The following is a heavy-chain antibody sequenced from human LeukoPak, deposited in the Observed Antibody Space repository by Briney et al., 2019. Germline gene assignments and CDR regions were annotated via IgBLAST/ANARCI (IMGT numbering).Heavy chain of an antibody. CDR1: GYTFNKYG. D-gene: IGHD3-3*01. Sequence: EASVKVSCKASGYTFNKYGIGWVRQAPGQGLEWMAWISAYNGDTNYAQKFQGRVSMTTYTSTSTAYMELRSLRSDDTAMYYCARRGYYGTYRSDDAFDFWGQGTMVTVSS. CDR3: ARRGYYGTYRSDDAFDF. V-gene: IGHV1-18*01. J-gene: IGHJ3*01. CDR2: ISAYNGDT.